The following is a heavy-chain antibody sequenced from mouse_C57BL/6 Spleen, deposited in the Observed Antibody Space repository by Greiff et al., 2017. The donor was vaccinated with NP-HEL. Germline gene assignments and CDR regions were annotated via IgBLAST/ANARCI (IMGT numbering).Heavy chain of an antibody. D-gene: IGHD1-1*01. CDR3: AREAPITTVVAPLDY. J-gene: IGHJ3*01. Sequence: DVKLQESGPGLVKPSQSLSLTCSVTGYSITSGYYWNWIRQFPGNKLEWMGYISYDGSNNYNPSLKNRISITRDTSKNQFLLKLNSVTTEDTATYYCAREAPITTVVAPLDYWGQGTLVTVSA. CDR2: ISYDGSN. CDR1: GYSITSGYY. V-gene: IGHV3-6*01.